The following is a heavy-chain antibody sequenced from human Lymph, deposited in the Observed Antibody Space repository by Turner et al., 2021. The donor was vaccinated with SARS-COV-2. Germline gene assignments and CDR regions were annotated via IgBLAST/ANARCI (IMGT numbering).Heavy chain of an antibody. CDR3: ARDSSGSGTLDY. CDR2: ISNDGSNN. D-gene: IGHD3-10*01. Sequence: QVQLVESGGGVVQPVRSLRLSCAASGFTFHNYPMHWVRQAPGKGLVWVAVISNDGSNNSYADSLKCRFTISRDNSKNTLYLQMNSLRAEDTAVYYCARDSSGSGTLDYWGQGTLVTVSS. CDR1: GFTFHNYP. J-gene: IGHJ4*02. V-gene: IGHV3-30-3*01.